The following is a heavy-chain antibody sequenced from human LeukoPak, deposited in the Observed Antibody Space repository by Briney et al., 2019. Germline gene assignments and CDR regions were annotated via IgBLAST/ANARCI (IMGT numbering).Heavy chain of an antibody. V-gene: IGHV1-2*02. D-gene: IGHD6-13*01. Sequence: GASVNLSCKASGYTFTGYYIHWVRQSPGQGLEWMGWINPNSGGTNYAQKFQGRVTMTRDTSISTGYMELSRLRSDDEGVYYCASAPLEGSSWYPYFQHWGQGTLVTVSS. CDR2: INPNSGGT. CDR1: GYTFTGYY. CDR3: ASAPLEGSSWYPYFQH. J-gene: IGHJ1*01.